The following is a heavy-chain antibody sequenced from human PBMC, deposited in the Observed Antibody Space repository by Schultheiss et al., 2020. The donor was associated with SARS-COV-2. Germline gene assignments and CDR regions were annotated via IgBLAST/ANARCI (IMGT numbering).Heavy chain of an antibody. D-gene: IGHD4-17*01. J-gene: IGHJ4*02. CDR1: GYSFTSYW. Sequence: KVSCKGSGYSFTSYWIGWVRQMPGKGLEWMGIIYPGDSDTRYSPSFQGQVTISADKSISTAYLQWSSLKASDTAMYYCARAKGGLDDYGDYGGLDYWGQGTLVTVSS. CDR3: ARAKGGLDDYGDYGGLDY. CDR2: IYPGDSDT. V-gene: IGHV5-51*01.